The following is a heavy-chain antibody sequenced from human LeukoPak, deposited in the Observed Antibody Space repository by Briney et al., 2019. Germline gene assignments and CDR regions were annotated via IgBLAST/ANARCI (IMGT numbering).Heavy chain of an antibody. CDR2: ISGSGGST. V-gene: IGHV3-23*01. J-gene: IGHJ6*02. D-gene: IGHD1-26*01. CDR1: GFIFSSYA. Sequence: GGSLRLPCAASGFIFSSYAMSWVRQAPGKGLEWVSVISGSGGSTYYADSVKGQFTISRDNSKNTLYLQMNSLRAEDTAVYYCAKDMIVGVTMMPHHYYGMDVWGQGTTVTVSS. CDR3: AKDMIVGVTMMPHHYYGMDV.